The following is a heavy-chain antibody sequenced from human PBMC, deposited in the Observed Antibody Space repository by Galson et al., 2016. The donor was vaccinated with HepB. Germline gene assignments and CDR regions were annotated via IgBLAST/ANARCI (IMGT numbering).Heavy chain of an antibody. D-gene: IGHD6-13*01. V-gene: IGHV1-18*01. CDR2: IIVYDGIT. Sequence: SVKVSCKASGFTFTGYGISWVRQAPGQGLEWLGWIIVYDGITNYARNFQGRLTMTTDTATSTAYLELRRLRYDDTAIYYCARDYGGTWYDYWGQGTQVTVSS. CDR3: ARDYGGTWYDY. J-gene: IGHJ4*02. CDR1: GFTFTGYG.